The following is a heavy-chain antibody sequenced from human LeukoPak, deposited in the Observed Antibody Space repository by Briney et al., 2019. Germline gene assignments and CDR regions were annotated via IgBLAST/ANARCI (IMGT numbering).Heavy chain of an antibody. CDR2: ISDSGGST. CDR3: AKRGVVIRVILVGFHKEAYYFDS. J-gene: IGHJ4*02. V-gene: IGHV3-23*01. D-gene: IGHD3-22*01. Sequence: SGGSLRLSCAVSGITLSYYGMSWVRQAPGKGLEWVAGISDSGGSTKYADSVKGRFTISRDNPKNTLYLQMNSLRVEDTAVYFYAKRGVVIRVILVGFHKEAYYFDSWGQGALVTVSS. CDR1: GITLSYYG.